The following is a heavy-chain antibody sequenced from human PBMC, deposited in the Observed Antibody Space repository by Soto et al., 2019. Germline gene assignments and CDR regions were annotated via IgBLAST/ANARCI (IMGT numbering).Heavy chain of an antibody. CDR1: GFTFSSYS. J-gene: IGHJ4*02. D-gene: IGHD1-26*01. Sequence: EVQLVESGGGLVQPGGSLRLSCAASGFTFSSYSMNWVRQAPGKGLEWVSDISSSSSTIYYADSVKGRFTISRDNAKNSLYLQMNSLRDEDTAVYYCARYLVVGATLVYYFDYWGQGTLVPGSS. CDR3: ARYLVVGATLVYYFDY. V-gene: IGHV3-48*02. CDR2: ISSSSSTI.